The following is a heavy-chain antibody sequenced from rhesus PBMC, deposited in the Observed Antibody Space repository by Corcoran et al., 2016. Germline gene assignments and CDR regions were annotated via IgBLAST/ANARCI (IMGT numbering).Heavy chain of an antibody. D-gene: IGHD3-28*01. CDR2: IYGSGWST. Sequence: QVQLQESGPAVVKPSETLSLTCAVSGGSISSSNWWSWIRQSPGKGLEWIGGIYGSGWSTEYNPSLKSRVTSARYTSKSQFALKLSSVTAADTAVYYCARQWGIVVISGYFDLWGPGTPITISS. CDR1: GGSISSSNW. V-gene: IGHV4-93*02. J-gene: IGHJ2*01. CDR3: ARQWGIVVISGYFDL.